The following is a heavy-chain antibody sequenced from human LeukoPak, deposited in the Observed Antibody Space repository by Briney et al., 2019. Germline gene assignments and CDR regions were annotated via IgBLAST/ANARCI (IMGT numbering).Heavy chain of an antibody. V-gene: IGHV3-74*01. J-gene: IGHJ4*02. CDR1: GFTFSTSW. Sequence: GGSLRLSCAASGFTFSTSWMYWVRQAPGKGLVWVSRIKSDGSSTSYADSVKGRFTISRDNAKNILYLQMNSLRAEDTALYYCAKDGSTGGLMDYWGQGTLVTVSS. CDR2: IKSDGSST. CDR3: AKDGSTGGLMDY. D-gene: IGHD3/OR15-3a*01.